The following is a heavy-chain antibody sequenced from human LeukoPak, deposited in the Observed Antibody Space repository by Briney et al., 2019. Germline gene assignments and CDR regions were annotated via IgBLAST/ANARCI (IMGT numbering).Heavy chain of an antibody. CDR2: INHSGST. V-gene: IGHV4-34*01. Sequence: PSETLSLTCAVYGGSFSGYYWSWIRQPPGKGLEWIGEINHSGSTNYNPSLKSRVTISVDTSKNQFSLKLSSVTAADTAAYYCARRYSSGWYFNYWGQGTLVTVSP. CDR3: ARRYSSGWYFNY. J-gene: IGHJ4*02. D-gene: IGHD6-19*01. CDR1: GGSFSGYY.